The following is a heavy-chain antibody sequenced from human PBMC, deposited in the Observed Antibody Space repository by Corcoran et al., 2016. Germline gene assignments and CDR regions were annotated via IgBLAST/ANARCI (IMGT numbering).Heavy chain of an antibody. J-gene: IGHJ6*02. V-gene: IGHV1-69*01. D-gene: IGHD2-2*01. Sequence: QVQLVQSGAEVKKPGSSVKVSCKASGGTFSSYAISWVRQAPGQGLECMGGIIPIFGTANYAQKFQGRVTITADESTSTAYMELSSLRSEDTAVCDWARDPGVVVPAARNYYYYGMDVWGQGTTVTVSS. CDR3: ARDPGVVVPAARNYYYYGMDV. CDR2: IIPIFGTA. CDR1: GGTFSSYA.